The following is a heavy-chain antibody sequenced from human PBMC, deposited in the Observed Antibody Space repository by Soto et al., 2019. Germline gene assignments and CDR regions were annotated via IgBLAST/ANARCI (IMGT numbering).Heavy chain of an antibody. CDR1: GFTFSSYG. CDR2: IWYDGSNK. CDR3: AREIAAAGTRYLDY. D-gene: IGHD6-13*01. V-gene: IGHV3-33*01. Sequence: QVQLVESGGGVVQPGRSLRLSCAASGFTFSSYGMHWVRQAPGKGLEWVAVIWYDGSNKYYADSVKGRFTISRDNSKNTLYLQMNSLRAEDTAVYYCAREIAAAGTRYLDYWGQGTLVTVSS. J-gene: IGHJ4*02.